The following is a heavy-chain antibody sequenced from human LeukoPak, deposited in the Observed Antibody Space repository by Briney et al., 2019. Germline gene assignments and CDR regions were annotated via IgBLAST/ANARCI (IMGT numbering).Heavy chain of an antibody. J-gene: IGHJ4*02. CDR3: ARDSEMATILYYFDY. CDR2: INPNSGGT. CDR1: GYTFTGYY. D-gene: IGHD5-24*01. Sequence: GASVKVSCKASGYTFTGYYMHWVRQAPGQGLEWMGWINPNSGGTNYAQKFQGWVTMTRDTSISTAYMELSRLRSDDTAVYYCARDSEMATILYYFDYWGQGTLVTVSS. V-gene: IGHV1-2*04.